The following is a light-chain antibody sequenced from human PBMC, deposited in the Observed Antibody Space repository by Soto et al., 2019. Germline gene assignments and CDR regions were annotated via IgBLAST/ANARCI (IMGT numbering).Light chain of an antibody. CDR1: SSDVGGYTY. CDR2: EVN. J-gene: IGLJ1*01. CDR3: SSYTSSSTLYV. Sequence: QSALTQPASVSGSPRQSITISCTGASSDVGGYTYVSWYQQHPGKAPKLIIYEVNNRPSGVSHRFSGSKSGNTASLTISGLQAEDEADYYCSSYTSSSTLYVFGTGTKVNVL. V-gene: IGLV2-14*01.